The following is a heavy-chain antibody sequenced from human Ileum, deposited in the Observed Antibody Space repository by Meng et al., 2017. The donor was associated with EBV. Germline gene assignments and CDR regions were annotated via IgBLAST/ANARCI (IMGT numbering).Heavy chain of an antibody. J-gene: IGHJ4*02. D-gene: IGHD1-26*01. Sequence: QGQLQGSGPGLVKPSDTLSLPCAFSGYSISTTNWWGWIRQPPGKGLEWIGHIYYSGTTYNNPSLKSRVTMSIDPSKNQFSLKLSSVTAVDTAVYYCARNSESGSYIDYWGLGTLVTVSS. CDR1: GYSISTTNW. V-gene: IGHV4-28*01. CDR3: ARNSESGSYIDY. CDR2: IYYSGTT.